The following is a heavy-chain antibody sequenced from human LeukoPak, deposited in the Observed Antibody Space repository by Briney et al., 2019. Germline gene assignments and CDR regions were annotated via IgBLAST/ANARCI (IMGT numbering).Heavy chain of an antibody. Sequence: GASVKVSCKVSGYTLTELSTHWVRQAPGKGLEWMGGFDPEDGETIYAQKFQGRVTMTEDTSTDTAYMELSSLRSEDTAVYYCATGLLRFLEWSTRSYWGQGTLVTVSS. CDR1: GYTLTELS. CDR3: ATGLLRFLEWSTRSY. J-gene: IGHJ4*02. V-gene: IGHV1-24*01. D-gene: IGHD3-3*01. CDR2: FDPEDGET.